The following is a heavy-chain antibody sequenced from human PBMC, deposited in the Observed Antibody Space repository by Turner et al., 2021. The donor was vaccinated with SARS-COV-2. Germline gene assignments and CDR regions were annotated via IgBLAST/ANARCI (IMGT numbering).Heavy chain of an antibody. D-gene: IGHD1-26*01. CDR2: KSYDRSNK. Sequence: VTLVEAGGGVVPPGRSLRLSCAASGFTFSSFGMYWVRQAPGKGLDWVAVKSYDRSNKYYAESVKGRFTIARDNSKNTLYVQMNSLRAEDTAVYYCAKGDSGGNRVYFDYWGQGTLVTVSS. V-gene: IGHV3-30*18. CDR3: AKGDSGGNRVYFDY. J-gene: IGHJ4*02. CDR1: GFTFSSFG.